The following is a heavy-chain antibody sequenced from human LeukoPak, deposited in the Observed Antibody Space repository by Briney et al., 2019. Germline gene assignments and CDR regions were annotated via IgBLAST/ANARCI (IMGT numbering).Heavy chain of an antibody. V-gene: IGHV3-53*01. CDR2: IYSGGRT. CDR1: GFTVSSNY. Sequence: GGSLRLSCAASGFTVSSNYMSWVRQAPGKGLEWVSVIYSGGRTYYADSVKGRFTISRDNSKNTLYLQMDSLRADDTAVYYCARALWMDVWGKGTTVTVSS. CDR3: ARALWMDV. J-gene: IGHJ6*04.